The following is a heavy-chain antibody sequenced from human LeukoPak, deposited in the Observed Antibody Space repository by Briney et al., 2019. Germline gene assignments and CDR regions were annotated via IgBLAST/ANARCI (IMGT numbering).Heavy chain of an antibody. D-gene: IGHD6-13*01. CDR3: ARMSSSWYSTSYDY. V-gene: IGHV1-8*01. Sequence: ASVKVSCKAAGYTFTSYDINWVRQATGQGLEWMGWKNPNSGNTGYAQKFQGRVTMTRNTSISTAYMELSSLRSEDTAVYYCARMSSSWYSTSYDYWGQGTLVTVSS. CDR1: GYTFTSYD. CDR2: KNPNSGNT. J-gene: IGHJ4*02.